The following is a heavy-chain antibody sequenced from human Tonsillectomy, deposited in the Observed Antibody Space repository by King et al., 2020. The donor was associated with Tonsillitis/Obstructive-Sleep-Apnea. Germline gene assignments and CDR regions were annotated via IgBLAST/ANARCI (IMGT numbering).Heavy chain of an antibody. J-gene: IGHJ5*02. V-gene: IGHV4-39*01. CDR2: IYYSGST. Sequence: QLQESGPGLLKPSETLSLTCTVSGGSISSSSYYWGWIRQPPGKGLEWIGSIYYSGSTYYNPSLKSRVTISVDTSKNQFSLKLSSVTAADTAVYYCSIQARTRAQLVSRQNWFDPWGQGTLVTVSS. CDR3: SIQARTRAQLVSRQNWFDP. CDR1: GGSISSSSYY. D-gene: IGHD6-6*01.